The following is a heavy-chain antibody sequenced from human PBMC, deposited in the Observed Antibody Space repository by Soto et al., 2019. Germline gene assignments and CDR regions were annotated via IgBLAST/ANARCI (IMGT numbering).Heavy chain of an antibody. CDR3: ASTDYYGSGSYWDSAFDI. J-gene: IGHJ3*02. CDR1: GGSISSYY. Sequence: PSETLSLTCTVSGGSISSYYWSWIRQPPGKGLEWIGYIYYSGSTNYNPSLKSRVTISVDTSKNQFSLKLSSVTAADTAVYYCASTDYYGSGSYWDSAFDIWGQGTMVTVSS. D-gene: IGHD3-10*01. CDR2: IYYSGST. V-gene: IGHV4-59*01.